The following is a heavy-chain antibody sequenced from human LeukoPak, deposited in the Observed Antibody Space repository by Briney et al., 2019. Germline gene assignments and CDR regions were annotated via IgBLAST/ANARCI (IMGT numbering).Heavy chain of an antibody. D-gene: IGHD1-26*01. CDR1: GGSISRGSYY. CDR3: ARQPRGGSDYYYYMDV. CDR2: IYSSGST. J-gene: IGHJ6*03. V-gene: IGHV4-61*02. Sequence: PSETLSLTCTVSGGSISRGSYYWSWIRQPAGKGLEWIGRIYSSGSTNYNPSLKSRVTISVDTSKNQFSLKLSSVTAADTAVYYCARQPRGGSDYYYYMDVWGKGTTVTISS.